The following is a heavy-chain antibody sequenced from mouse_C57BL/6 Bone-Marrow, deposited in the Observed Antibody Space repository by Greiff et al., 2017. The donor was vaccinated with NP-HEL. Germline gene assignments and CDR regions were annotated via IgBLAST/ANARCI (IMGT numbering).Heavy chain of an antibody. J-gene: IGHJ4*01. CDR3: ARGYYGSSYDAMDY. D-gene: IGHD1-1*01. V-gene: IGHV1-59*01. CDR2: IDPSDSYT. CDR1: GYTFTSYW. Sequence: QVQLQQPGAELVRPGTSVKLSCKASGYTFTSYWMHWVKQRPGQGLEWIGVIDPSDSYTNYNQKFTGKATLTVDTSSSTAYMQLSSLTSEDAAVYYCARGYYGSSYDAMDYWGQGTSVTVSS.